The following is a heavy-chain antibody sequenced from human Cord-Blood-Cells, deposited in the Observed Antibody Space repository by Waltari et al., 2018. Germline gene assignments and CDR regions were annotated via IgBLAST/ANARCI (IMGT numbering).Heavy chain of an antibody. CDR3: ARGFEKRSSGYYYAFDY. V-gene: IGHV4-34*01. J-gene: IGHJ4*02. CDR1: GGSFSGYY. CDR2: INHSGST. Sequence: QVQLQQWGAGLLKPSETLSLTCAVSGGSFSGYYWRWNRQPPGKGLEWIGEINHSGSTNYNPSLKSRVTISVDTSKNQFSLKLSSVTAADTAVYYCARGFEKRSSGYYYAFDYWGQGTLVTVSS. D-gene: IGHD3-22*01.